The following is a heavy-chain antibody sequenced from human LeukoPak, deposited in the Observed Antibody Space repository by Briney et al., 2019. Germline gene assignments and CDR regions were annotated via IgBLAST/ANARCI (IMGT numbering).Heavy chain of an antibody. D-gene: IGHD1-14*01. CDR1: GFTVITND. Sequence: GGSLRLSCAAAGFTVITNDMTWVRQAPGKGLEWVSVLYSDDNTKYADSVQGRFTISRDNSKNTLSLEMNSLSPDDTAVYYCARGVEPLAANTWAYWGQGNLVTVSS. CDR3: ARGVEPLAANTWAY. J-gene: IGHJ4*02. CDR2: LYSDDNT. V-gene: IGHV3-53*01.